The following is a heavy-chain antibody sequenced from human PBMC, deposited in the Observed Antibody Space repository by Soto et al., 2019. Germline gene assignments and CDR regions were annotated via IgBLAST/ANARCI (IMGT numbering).Heavy chain of an antibody. CDR1: GYTFTSYG. J-gene: IGHJ4*02. Sequence: ASVKVSCKASGYTFTSYGISWVRQAPGQGLEWMGWISAYNGNTNYVQKLQGRVTMTTDTSTSTAYMELRSLRSDDTAVYYCARAVYAEKTNDYWGQGTLVTVSS. V-gene: IGHV1-18*01. D-gene: IGHD1-1*01. CDR2: ISAYNGNT. CDR3: ARAVYAEKTNDY.